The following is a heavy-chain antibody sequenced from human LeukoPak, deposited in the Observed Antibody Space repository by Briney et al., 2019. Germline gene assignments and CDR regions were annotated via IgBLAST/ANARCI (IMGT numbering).Heavy chain of an antibody. Sequence: PGGSLRLSCAASGFTFDDYGMSWVRQAPGKGLEWVSAIDRNGDSTGYADSVKGRFTISRDNAKNSLYLQMNSLRPEDTALYYCARDHKGGDGAGAFDLWGHGTMVTVSS. CDR1: GFTFDDYG. J-gene: IGHJ3*01. D-gene: IGHD5-24*01. CDR3: ARDHKGGDGAGAFDL. CDR2: IDRNGDST. V-gene: IGHV3-20*04.